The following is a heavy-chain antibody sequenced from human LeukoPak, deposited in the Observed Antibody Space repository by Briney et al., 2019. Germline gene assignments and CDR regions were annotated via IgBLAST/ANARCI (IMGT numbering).Heavy chain of an antibody. J-gene: IGHJ4*02. Sequence: GGSLRLSCAASGFTFDDYAMHWVRQAPGKGLEWVSGILRNSGSIGYADSVKGRFTISRDDAKNSLYLQMNSLRAEDTALYYCVKDGGRDTAAAYYWGQGTLGSVSS. CDR1: GFTFDDYA. V-gene: IGHV3-9*01. D-gene: IGHD6-13*01. CDR2: ILRNSGSI. CDR3: VKDGGRDTAAAYY.